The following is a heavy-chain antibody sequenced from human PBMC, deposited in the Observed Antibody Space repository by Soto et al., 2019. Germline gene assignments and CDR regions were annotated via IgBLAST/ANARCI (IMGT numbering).Heavy chain of an antibody. J-gene: IGHJ4*02. CDR3: AKSSGAISSTVRRHADY. D-gene: IGHD1-1*01. CDR2: IGTSGATT. Sequence: EVQLLESGGGLVQPGGSLRLSCAASGFTFSSYAMSWVRQAPGKGLEWVSAIGTSGATTYYADSVKGRFTISRDNSKNTLYLQMNSLRAEDTAVYYCAKSSGAISSTVRRHADYWGQGTLVTVSS. V-gene: IGHV3-23*01. CDR1: GFTFSSYA.